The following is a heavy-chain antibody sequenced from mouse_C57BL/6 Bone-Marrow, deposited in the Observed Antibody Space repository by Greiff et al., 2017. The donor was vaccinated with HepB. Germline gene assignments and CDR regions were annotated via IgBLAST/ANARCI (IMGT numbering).Heavy chain of an antibody. CDR1: GFTFSDYY. CDR3: ARDRAGDFDY. J-gene: IGHJ2*01. Sequence: DVKLMESEGGLVQPGSSMKLSCTASGFTFSDYYMAWVRQVPEKGLEWVANINYDGSSTYYLDSLKSRFIISRDNAKNILYLQMSSLKSEDTATYYCARDRAGDFDYWGQGTTLTVSS. D-gene: IGHD3-3*01. CDR2: INYDGSST. V-gene: IGHV5-16*01.